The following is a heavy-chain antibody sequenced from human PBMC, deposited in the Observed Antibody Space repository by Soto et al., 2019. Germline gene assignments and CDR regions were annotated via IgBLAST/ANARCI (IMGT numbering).Heavy chain of an antibody. CDR1: GFTFGGSY. V-gene: IGHV3-11*06. D-gene: IGHD2-15*01. CDR3: VRGGGGGLFDP. J-gene: IGHJ5*02. Sequence: GGSLRLSCAGSGFTFGGSYMSWIRQAPGKGLEWLSYISPGSRYPAYADSVKGRFTISRDNAKRSLYLQMMSLTAEDTAIYYCVRGGGGGLFDPWGQGTMVTVSS. CDR2: ISPGSRYP.